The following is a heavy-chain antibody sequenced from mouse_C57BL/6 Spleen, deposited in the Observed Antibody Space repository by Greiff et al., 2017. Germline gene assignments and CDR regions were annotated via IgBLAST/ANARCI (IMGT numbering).Heavy chain of an antibody. CDR3: AFDYYGSSYHY. CDR1: GYAFSSSW. J-gene: IGHJ2*01. D-gene: IGHD1-1*01. Sequence: VQLQQSGPELVKPGASVKISCKASGYAFSSSWMNWVKQRPGKGLEWIGRIYPGDGDTNYNGKFKGKATLTADKSSSTAYMQLSSLTSEDSAVYFCAFDYYGSSYHYWGQGTTLTVSS. CDR2: IYPGDGDT. V-gene: IGHV1-82*01.